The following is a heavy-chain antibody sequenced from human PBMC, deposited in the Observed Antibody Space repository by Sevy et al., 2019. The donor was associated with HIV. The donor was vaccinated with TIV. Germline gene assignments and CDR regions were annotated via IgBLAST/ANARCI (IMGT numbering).Heavy chain of an antibody. CDR3: ARQGGTYTYAYNI. CDR2: TYPGDSNT. Sequence: GESLKISCRGSGYTFTNYWIAWVRQMPGKGLEWMGTTYPGDSNTIYNPSFQGQVTISADKSISTAYVQWRSLQASDTAIYYCARQGGTYTYAYNIWGQGTMVTVSS. J-gene: IGHJ3*02. V-gene: IGHV5-51*01. CDR1: GYTFTNYW. D-gene: IGHD1-26*01.